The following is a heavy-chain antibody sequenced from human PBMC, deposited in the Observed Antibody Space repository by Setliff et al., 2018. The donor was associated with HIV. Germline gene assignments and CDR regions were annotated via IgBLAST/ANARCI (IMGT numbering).Heavy chain of an antibody. Sequence: GASVKVSCKASGYTFTGYYMHWVRQAPGQGLEWMGWINPNNGGTNYAQKFRGRVTMTRDTSISTAYMELSRLRSDDTAVYYCARDYYDSSSGCYEYSYYGMDVWGQGTTVTVSS. J-gene: IGHJ6*02. V-gene: IGHV1-2*02. D-gene: IGHD3-22*01. CDR1: GYTFTGYY. CDR3: ARDYYDSSSGCYEYSYYGMDV. CDR2: INPNNGGT.